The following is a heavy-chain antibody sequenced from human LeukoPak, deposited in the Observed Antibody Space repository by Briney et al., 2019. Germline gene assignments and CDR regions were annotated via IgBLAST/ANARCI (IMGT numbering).Heavy chain of an antibody. Sequence: ASVKVSCKASGYTFTSYGISWVRQAPGQGREWMGWISAYNGNTNYAQKLQGRVTMTTDTSTSTAYMELRSLRSDDTAVYYCARVPTGYYYMDVWGKGTTVTVSS. D-gene: IGHD3-9*01. CDR3: ARVPTGYYYMDV. V-gene: IGHV1-18*01. J-gene: IGHJ6*03. CDR1: GYTFTSYG. CDR2: ISAYNGNT.